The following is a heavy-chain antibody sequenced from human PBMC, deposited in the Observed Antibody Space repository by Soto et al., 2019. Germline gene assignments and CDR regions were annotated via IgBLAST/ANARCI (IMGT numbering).Heavy chain of an antibody. CDR2: IYPGDSDT. V-gene: IGHV5-51*01. D-gene: IGHD5-18*01. CDR1: GYSFTSYR. Sequence: GESLKISCKGSGYSFTSYRIGWVRQMPGKGLEWMGIIYPGDSDTRYSPSFQGQVTISADKSISTAYLQWSSLKASDTAMYYCARLGDVDTAMVQESYYYYGMDVWGQGTTVTVSS. CDR3: ARLGDVDTAMVQESYYYYGMDV. J-gene: IGHJ6*02.